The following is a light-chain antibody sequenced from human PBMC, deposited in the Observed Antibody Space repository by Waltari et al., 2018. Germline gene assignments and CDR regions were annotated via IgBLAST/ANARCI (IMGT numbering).Light chain of an antibody. J-gene: IGKJ5*01. CDR1: QSVSTY. Sequence: EIVLTQSPATLSLSPGERATLSCRASQSVSTYLAWYQQKPGQAPRLLIYDAFRRATGIPDRFSANGSGTDFTLTISSLEAEDFATYYCQQRNKWVTFGQGTRLESK. CDR2: DAF. V-gene: IGKV3-11*01. CDR3: QQRNKWVT.